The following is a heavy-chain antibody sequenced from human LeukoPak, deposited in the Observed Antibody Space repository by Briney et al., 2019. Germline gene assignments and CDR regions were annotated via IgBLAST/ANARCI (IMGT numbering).Heavy chain of an antibody. CDR1: GFTFSNYA. CDR2: ISDGGDKT. CDR3: AKDGGEYCNNSSC. J-gene: IGHJ4*02. D-gene: IGHD2/OR15-2a*01. V-gene: IGHV3-23*01. Sequence: GGSLRLSCAASGFTFSNYAMSWVRQAPGKGLECVSAISDGGDKTDYADSVRGRFTIYRDNSKDTLYLQMNSLGAADTAVYYCAKDGGEYCNNSSCWGQGTLVTVSS.